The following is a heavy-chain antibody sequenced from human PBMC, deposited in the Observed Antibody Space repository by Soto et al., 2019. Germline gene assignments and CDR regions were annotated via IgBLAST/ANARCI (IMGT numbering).Heavy chain of an antibody. Sequence: GGSLRLSCAASGFTFSSYAMHWVRQAPGKGLEWVAVISYDGSNKYYADSVKGRFTXXXXXXXXXXXXXXXXXXXEDXXXXXXXXXXXXXXXITRPRWDSDTSMDVWGQGTTVTVSS. J-gene: IGHJ6*02. CDR3: XXXXXXXXXITRPRWDSDTSMDV. CDR1: GFTFSSYA. V-gene: IGHV3-30-3*01. CDR2: ISYDGSNK. D-gene: IGHD2-15*01.